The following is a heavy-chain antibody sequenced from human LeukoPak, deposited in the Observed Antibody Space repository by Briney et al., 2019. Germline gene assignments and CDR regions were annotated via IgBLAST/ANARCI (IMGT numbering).Heavy chain of an antibody. CDR2: IYYSGST. CDR1: GGSISSGDYY. J-gene: IGHJ4*02. V-gene: IGHV4-30-4*01. CDR3: ARGEYYYDSSGYWGY. Sequence: SQTLSLTCTVSGGSISSGDYYWSWIRQPPGNGLEWIGYIYYSGSTYYNPSLKSRVTISVDTSNNQFSLKLSSVTAADTAVYYCARGEYYYDSSGYWGYWGQGTLVTVSS. D-gene: IGHD3-22*01.